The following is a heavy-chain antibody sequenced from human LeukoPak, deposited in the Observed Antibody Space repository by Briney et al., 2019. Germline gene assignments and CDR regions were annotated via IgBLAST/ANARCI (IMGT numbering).Heavy chain of an antibody. CDR1: GGSISSYY. D-gene: IGHD6-13*01. Sequence: SETLSLTCTVSGGSISSYYWSWIRQPPGKGLEWIGYIYYSGSTNYNPSLKSRVTISVDTSKNQFSLKLSSVTAADTAVHYCARVFVYSSSWYRPTAGHPFDPWGQGTLVTVSS. CDR3: ARVFVYSSSWYRPTAGHPFDP. J-gene: IGHJ5*02. V-gene: IGHV4-59*01. CDR2: IYYSGST.